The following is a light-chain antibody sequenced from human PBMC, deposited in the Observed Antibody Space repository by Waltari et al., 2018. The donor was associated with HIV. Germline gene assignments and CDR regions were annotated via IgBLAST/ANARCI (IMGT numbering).Light chain of an antibody. CDR3: MQALQTPLIT. V-gene: IGKV2-28*01. CDR2: LGS. CDR1: QSLLNSNGLNY. J-gene: IGKJ5*01. Sequence: DIVMTQSPLSLLVTPGEPASIPCRSSQSLLNSNGLNYLEWYLQKPGQSPRLLIYLGSDRAPGVPDGFSGSGSGTDFTLKISRVEAEDVGVYYCMQALQTPLITFGQGTRLEIK.